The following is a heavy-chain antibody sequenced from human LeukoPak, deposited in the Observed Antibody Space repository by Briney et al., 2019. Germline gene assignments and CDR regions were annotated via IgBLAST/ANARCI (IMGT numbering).Heavy chain of an antibody. V-gene: IGHV3-21*01. J-gene: IGHJ4*02. CDR2: ISSSSSYI. D-gene: IGHD4-17*01. CDR3: ARDLSGDYYFDY. CDR1: GFTFSRYR. Sequence: PGGSLRLSCAASGFTFSRYRMNWVRQAPGKGLEWVSSISSSSSYIYYADSVKGRFTISRDNAKNSLYLQMNSLRAEDTAVYYCARDLSGDYYFDYWGQGTLVTVSS.